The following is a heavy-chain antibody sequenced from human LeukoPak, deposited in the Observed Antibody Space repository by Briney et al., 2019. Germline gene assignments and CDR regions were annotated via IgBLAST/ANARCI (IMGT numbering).Heavy chain of an antibody. J-gene: IGHJ5*02. CDR2: IYSSGST. CDR3: ARHRYYYDGSGYYYQP. D-gene: IGHD3-22*01. CDR1: GGSIGSYY. Sequence: SETLSLTCTVSGGSIGSYYWSWIRQPPGKGLEWIGYIYSSGSTNYNPSLKSRVTISVDTSKNQFSLKLSSVTAADTAVYYCARHRYYYDGSGYYYQPWGQGTLVTVSS. V-gene: IGHV4-59*01.